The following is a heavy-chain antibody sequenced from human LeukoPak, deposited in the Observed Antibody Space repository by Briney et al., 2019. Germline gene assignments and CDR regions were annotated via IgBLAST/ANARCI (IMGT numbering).Heavy chain of an antibody. V-gene: IGHV1-2*02. CDR3: ATVTGYLNWFDP. Sequence: ASVKVSCRASEYTFTGYYMHWVRQAPGQGLEWMGWINPNSGGTNYAQKFQGRVTMTRDTSISTAYMELSRLRSDDTAVYYCATVTGYLNWFDPWGQGTLVTVSS. J-gene: IGHJ5*02. D-gene: IGHD3-9*01. CDR2: INPNSGGT. CDR1: EYTFTGYY.